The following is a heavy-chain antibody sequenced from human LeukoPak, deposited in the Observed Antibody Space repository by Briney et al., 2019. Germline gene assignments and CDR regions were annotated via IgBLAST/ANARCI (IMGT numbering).Heavy chain of an antibody. CDR1: GGSISSSIYY. CDR2: VFYSGST. Sequence: PSETLSLTCTVSGGSISSSIYYWGWIRQPPGKGLEWIGSVFYSGSTYYNPSLKSRVTVSVDTSRNQFSLKLSSVTAADTAVYYCSRLPDPWGQGTLVTVSS. J-gene: IGHJ5*02. V-gene: IGHV4-39*01. CDR3: SRLPDP.